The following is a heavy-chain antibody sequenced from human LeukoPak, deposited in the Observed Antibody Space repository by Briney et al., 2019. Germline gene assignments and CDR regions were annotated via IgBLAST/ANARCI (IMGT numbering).Heavy chain of an antibody. CDR2: IYYSGST. CDR1: GGSISSYY. D-gene: IGHD3-3*02. J-gene: IGHJ6*02. CDR3: ARSHFINYYYYGMDV. V-gene: IGHV4-59*08. Sequence: PSETLSLTCTVYGGSISSYYWSWIRQPPGKGMEWIGYIYYSGSTNYNPSLKSRVTISVDTSKNQFSLKLSSVTAADTAVYYCARSHFINYYYYGMDVWGQGTTVTVSS.